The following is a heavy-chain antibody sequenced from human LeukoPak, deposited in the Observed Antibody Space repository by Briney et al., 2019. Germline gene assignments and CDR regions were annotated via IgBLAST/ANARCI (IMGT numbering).Heavy chain of an antibody. CDR3: ARGGIQVSGIDEFDY. D-gene: IGHD6-19*01. V-gene: IGHV3-13*01. CDR2: IGIRGDT. J-gene: IGHJ4*02. CDR1: GFTFIYYD. Sequence: PGGSLRLSCAASGFTFIYYDMHWVRQVIGKGVEWVSAIGIRGDTHYSGSVKGRFTISRENAESSLYLQMNSLRAEDTAVYYCARGGIQVSGIDEFDYWGQGTLVTVSS.